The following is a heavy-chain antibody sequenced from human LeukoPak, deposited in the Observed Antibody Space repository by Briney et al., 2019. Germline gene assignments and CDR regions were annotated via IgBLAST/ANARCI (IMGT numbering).Heavy chain of an antibody. CDR1: GFTFSSYA. CDR3: AKDGYSSGNMIDY. J-gene: IGHJ4*02. V-gene: IGHV3-23*01. Sequence: PGGSLRLSCAASGFTFSSYAMSWVRQAPGKGLEWVSGISGSGGSTYYADFVKGRFTISRDNSKNTLYLQMNSLRAEDTAVYYCAKDGYSSGNMIDYWGQGTLVTVSS. CDR2: ISGSGGST. D-gene: IGHD6-25*01.